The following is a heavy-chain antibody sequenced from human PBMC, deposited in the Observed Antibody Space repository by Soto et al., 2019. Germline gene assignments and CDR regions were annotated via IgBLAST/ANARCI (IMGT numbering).Heavy chain of an antibody. Sequence: GESLKISCKGSGYSFTSYWIGWVRQMPGKGLEWMGIIYAGDSDTRYSPSFQGQVTISVDKSLSTAYLQWSSLKASDTAMYYCARHSSYYGSGSYPDYWGQGTLVTVSS. D-gene: IGHD3-10*01. CDR2: IYAGDSDT. J-gene: IGHJ4*02. V-gene: IGHV5-51*01. CDR1: GYSFTSYW. CDR3: ARHSSYYGSGSYPDY.